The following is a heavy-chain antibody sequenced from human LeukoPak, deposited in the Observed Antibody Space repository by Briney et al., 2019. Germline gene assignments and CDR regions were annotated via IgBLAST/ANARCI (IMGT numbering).Heavy chain of an antibody. J-gene: IGHJ4*02. CDR3: ARKYYYDSSGYYYAFDY. Sequence: PSETLSLTCTVSGGSISSSSYYWGWIRQPPGKGLEWIGSIYYSGSTYYNPSLKSRVTISVDTSKNQFSLKLSSVTAADTAVYYCARKYYYDSSGYYYAFDYWGQGTLVTVSS. V-gene: IGHV4-39*01. CDR1: GGSISSSSYY. CDR2: IYYSGST. D-gene: IGHD3-22*01.